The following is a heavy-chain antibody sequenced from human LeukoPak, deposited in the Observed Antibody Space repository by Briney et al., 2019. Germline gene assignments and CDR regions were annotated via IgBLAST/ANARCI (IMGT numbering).Heavy chain of an antibody. CDR1: GLTFSSYA. D-gene: IGHD4/OR15-4a*01. V-gene: IGHV3-23*01. CDR3: ARRAGAYSHPYDY. Sequence: GGSLRLSCAASGLTFSSYAMSWVRQAPGKGLKWVSAISGSGGSTYYAGSVKGRFTISRDNSKNTLYLQMNSLRAEDTAVYYCARRAGAYSHPYDYWGQGTLVTVSS. J-gene: IGHJ4*02. CDR2: ISGSGGST.